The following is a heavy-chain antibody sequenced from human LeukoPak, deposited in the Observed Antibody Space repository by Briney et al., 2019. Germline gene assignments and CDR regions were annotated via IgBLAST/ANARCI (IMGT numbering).Heavy chain of an antibody. D-gene: IGHD5-24*01. CDR1: GYTFTSYG. CDR3: ARGKRKNWFDP. V-gene: IGHV1-8*03. Sequence: ASVKVSCKASGYTFTSYGINWVRQAPGQGLEWMGWMNPNSGNTGYAQKFQGRVTITRNTSISTTYMELSSLRSEDTAVYYCARGKRKNWFDPWGQGTLVTVSS. CDR2: MNPNSGNT. J-gene: IGHJ5*02.